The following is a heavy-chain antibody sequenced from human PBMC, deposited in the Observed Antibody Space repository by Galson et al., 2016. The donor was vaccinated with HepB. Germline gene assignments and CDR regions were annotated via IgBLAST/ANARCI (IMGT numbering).Heavy chain of an antibody. Sequence: SLRLSCAASGFTFSNYATAWVRLPPGKGLEWVSTIRCGGDATYYADSVKGRFTISRDNSRSTLYLPLSSLRAEDTALYYCARGRGDYFPPNYFNYWGQGTLVTVSS. CDR3: ARGRGDYFPPNYFNY. J-gene: IGHJ4*02. CDR1: GFTFSNYA. CDR2: IRCGGDAT. D-gene: IGHD4-17*01. V-gene: IGHV3-23*01.